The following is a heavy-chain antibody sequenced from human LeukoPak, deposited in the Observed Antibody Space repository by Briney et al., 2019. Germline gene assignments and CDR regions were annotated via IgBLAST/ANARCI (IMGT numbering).Heavy chain of an antibody. D-gene: IGHD1-26*01. CDR1: GYTFTDYY. CDR2: INPNSGGT. V-gene: IGHV1-2*02. J-gene: IGHJ4*02. CDR3: ARDLIGGSYYMDY. Sequence: GASVKFSCKASGYTFTDYYMHWVRQAPGQGLDWMGWINPNSGGTNYAQNFQGRVTMTWDTSISTAYMELNRLRSDDTAVYYCARDLIGGSYYMDYWGQGTLVTVSS.